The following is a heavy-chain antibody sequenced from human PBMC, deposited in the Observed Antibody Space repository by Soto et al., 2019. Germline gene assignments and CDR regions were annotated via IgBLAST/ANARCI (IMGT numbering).Heavy chain of an antibody. CDR2: IWYDGSNT. V-gene: IGHV3-33*01. D-gene: IGHD7-27*01. CDR3: VRDLLGSGGHFDY. J-gene: IGHJ4*02. Sequence: PGGSLRLSCAASGFIFSSFGMHWVRQAPGKGLEWVAHIWYDGSNTYYADSVKGRFTISRDNSRNTLYLQMNSLRAEDMAVYHCVRDLLGSGGHFDYWGQGTPVTVSS. CDR1: GFIFSSFG.